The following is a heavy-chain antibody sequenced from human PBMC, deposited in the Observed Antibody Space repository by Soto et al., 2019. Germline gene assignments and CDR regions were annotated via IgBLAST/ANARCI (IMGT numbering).Heavy chain of an antibody. D-gene: IGHD6-19*01. J-gene: IGHJ6*02. CDR1: GFTFSSYA. CDR3: AKEGYSSGWWGNYYYYGMDV. V-gene: IGHV3-23*01. Sequence: GGSLRLSCAASGFTFSSYAMSWVRQAPGKGLEWVSAISGSGGSTYYADSVKGRFTISRDNSKNTLYLQMNSLRAEDTAVYYCAKEGYSSGWWGNYYYYGMDVWGQGTTVTVSS. CDR2: ISGSGGST.